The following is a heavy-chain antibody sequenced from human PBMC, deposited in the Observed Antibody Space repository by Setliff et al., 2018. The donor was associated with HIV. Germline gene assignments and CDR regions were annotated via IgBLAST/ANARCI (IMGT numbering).Heavy chain of an antibody. CDR1: GGTFSSYT. Sequence: SVKVSCKASGGTFSSYTISWVRQAPGQGLEWMGGIIPMLGIANYAQKFQVRVTITADKSTSTAYMELSSLRSEDTAVYYCARDLTTRGNYWGRGTLVTVSS. J-gene: IGHJ4*02. CDR3: ARDLTTRGNY. CDR2: IIPMLGIA. V-gene: IGHV1-69*10. D-gene: IGHD4-17*01.